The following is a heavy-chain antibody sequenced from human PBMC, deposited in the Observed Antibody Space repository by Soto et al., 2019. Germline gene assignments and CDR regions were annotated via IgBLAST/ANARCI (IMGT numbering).Heavy chain of an antibody. Sequence: QVLLVESGGGVVQPGRSLRLSCAASGFPFATYGMHWVREGPGKGLEWVAVISYDGSNTYYADSVKGRFTISRDNSKNTLYLQMNSLRPEDTALYYCVGGQYYFDYRGQGTLVTVSS. D-gene: IGHD3-10*01. CDR3: VGGQYYFDY. V-gene: IGHV3-30*03. CDR2: ISYDGSNT. CDR1: GFPFATYG. J-gene: IGHJ4*02.